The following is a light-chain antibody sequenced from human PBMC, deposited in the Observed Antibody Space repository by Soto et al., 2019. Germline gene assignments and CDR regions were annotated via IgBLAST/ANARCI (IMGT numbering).Light chain of an antibody. CDR1: SSDGGGYNY. CDR3: SSYTSTSTLGI. Sequence: QSALTQPASVSGSPGQSITISCTGTSSDGGGYNYVSWYQQHPGKAPKLMIYEVSSRPSGVSNRFSGSKSGNTASLTISGLQAEDEADYYCSSYTSTSTLGIFGGGTKVTVL. J-gene: IGLJ2*01. V-gene: IGLV2-14*03. CDR2: EVS.